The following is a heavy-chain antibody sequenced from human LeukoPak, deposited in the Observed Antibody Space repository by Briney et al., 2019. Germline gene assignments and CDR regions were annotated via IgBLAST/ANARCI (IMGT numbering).Heavy chain of an antibody. D-gene: IGHD6-13*01. J-gene: IGHJ6*03. CDR1: GHSFTSYW. Sequence: GESLKISCKGSGHSFTSYWIGWVRQMPGKGLEWMGIIYPGDSDTRYSPSFQGQVTISADKSISTAYLQWSSLKASDTAMYYCARMGAAAGTYYYYYMDVWGKGTTFTVSS. CDR2: IYPGDSDT. V-gene: IGHV5-51*01. CDR3: ARMGAAAGTYYYYYMDV.